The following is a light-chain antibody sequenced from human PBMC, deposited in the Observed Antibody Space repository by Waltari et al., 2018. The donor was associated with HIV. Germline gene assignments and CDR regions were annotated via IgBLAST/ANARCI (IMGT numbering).Light chain of an antibody. CDR1: SSYVGSCKF. CDR3: CSCATPNTRV. J-gene: IGLJ3*02. CDR2: EGT. V-gene: IGLV2-23*01. Sequence: QSALTQPASVSGSPGPSISISCTGTSSYVGSCKFVSWYQQHPGKAPKLLIYEGTKRPSGVSNRFSASKSGNTASLTISGLQAEDEADYYCCSCATPNTRVFGGGTKLTVL.